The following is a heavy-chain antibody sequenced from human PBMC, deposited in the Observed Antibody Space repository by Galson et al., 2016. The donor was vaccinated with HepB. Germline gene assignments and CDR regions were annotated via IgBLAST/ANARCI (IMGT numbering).Heavy chain of an antibody. D-gene: IGHD2-21*02. CDR1: GFTFGRYA. CDR2: VTYDGTNA. Sequence: SLRLSCAASGFTFGRYAMHWVRQAPGKGPEWVALVTYDGTNAYYTDAVKGRFTISRDNSKNMVYLQMDSLRTEDTAIYYCARDHKEVTVEKYIHNRFDPWGQGTLVTVSS. CDR3: ARDHKEVTVEKYIHNRFDP. J-gene: IGHJ5*02. V-gene: IGHV3-30*04.